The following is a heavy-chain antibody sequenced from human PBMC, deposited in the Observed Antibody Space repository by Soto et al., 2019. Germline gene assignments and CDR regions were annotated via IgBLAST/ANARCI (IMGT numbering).Heavy chain of an antibody. CDR1: GVSIINNY. V-gene: IGHV4-4*07. Sequence: QVQLQESGPGLVKPSETLSLTCAVSGVSIINNYWTWIRQPAGKGLEWLGRVYSSGRTTYNPSLKSRLTMSVDTSKNQFSLHLGSVTAADTAVYYCARREDTFDFWGQGMLVTVSS. CDR2: VYSSGRT. CDR3: ARREDTFDF. J-gene: IGHJ4*02.